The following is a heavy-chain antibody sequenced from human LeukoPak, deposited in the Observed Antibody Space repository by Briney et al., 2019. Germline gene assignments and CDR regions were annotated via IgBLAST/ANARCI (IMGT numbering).Heavy chain of an antibody. V-gene: IGHV3-30*02. CDR1: GFTFSSYG. CDR3: ASDTIYGDYVYDY. J-gene: IGHJ4*02. D-gene: IGHD4-17*01. Sequence: GGSLRLSCAASGFTFSSYGMHWVRQAPGKGLEWVAFIRYDGSNKYYADSVKGRFTISRDNSKNTLYLQMNSLRAEDTAVYYCASDTIYGDYVYDYWGQGTLVTVSS. CDR2: IRYDGSNK.